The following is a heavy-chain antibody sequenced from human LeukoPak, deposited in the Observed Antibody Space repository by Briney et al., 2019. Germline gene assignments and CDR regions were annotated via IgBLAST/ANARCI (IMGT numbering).Heavy chain of an antibody. D-gene: IGHD1-26*01. V-gene: IGHV3-74*01. CDR3: ARVAETIYYCDYGDY. CDR2: INSDGSST. Sequence: GGSLRLSCAASGFTFSSDWMHWVRQAPGKGLVWVSRINSDGSSTSYADSVKGRFTISRDNAKNTLYLQMNSLRAEDTAVYYCARVAETIYYCDYGDYWGQGTLVTVSS. CDR1: GFTFSSDW. J-gene: IGHJ4*02.